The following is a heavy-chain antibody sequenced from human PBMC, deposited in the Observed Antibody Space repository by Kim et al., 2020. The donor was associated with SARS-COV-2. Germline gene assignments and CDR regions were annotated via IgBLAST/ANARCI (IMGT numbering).Heavy chain of an antibody. CDR1: GFTFSSYG. CDR3: ARGGYDYVWGSYRWSYFDY. J-gene: IGHJ4*02. CDR2: IWYDGSNK. V-gene: IGHV3-33*01. Sequence: GGSLRLSCAASGFTFSSYGMHWVRQAPGKGLEWVAVIWYDGSNKYYADSVKGRFTISRDNSKNTLYLQMNSLRAEDTAVYYCARGGYDYVWGSYRWSYFDYWGQGTLVTVSS. D-gene: IGHD3-16*02.